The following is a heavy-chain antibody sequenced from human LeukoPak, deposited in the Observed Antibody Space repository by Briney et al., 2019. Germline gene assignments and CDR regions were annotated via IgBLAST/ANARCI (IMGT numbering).Heavy chain of an antibody. Sequence: GESLKISCQSSGHSFASYWIGWVRQMPGPSLEWMGIIYPGDSHTRYSPSFEGQVTISVDKSITTAYLQWSSLKASDTAMYYCARLAGNNWLDPWGQGTLVTVSS. V-gene: IGHV5-51*01. CDR3: ARLAGNNWLDP. J-gene: IGHJ5*02. CDR1: GHSFASYW. CDR2: IYPGDSHT.